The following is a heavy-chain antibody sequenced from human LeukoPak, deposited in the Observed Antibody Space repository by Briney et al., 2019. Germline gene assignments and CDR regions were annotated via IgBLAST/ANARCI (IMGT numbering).Heavy chain of an antibody. V-gene: IGHV3-48*03. CDR2: ISSSGSTI. CDR1: GFTFSSYE. CDR3: ARTGRWQLVPHFDY. Sequence: PGGSLRLSCAASGFTFSSYEMNWVRQAPGKGLEWVSYISSSGSTIYYADSVKGRFTISRDNAKNSLYLQMNSLRAEDTAVYYCARTGRWQLVPHFDYWGQGTLVTVSS. D-gene: IGHD6-13*01. J-gene: IGHJ4*02.